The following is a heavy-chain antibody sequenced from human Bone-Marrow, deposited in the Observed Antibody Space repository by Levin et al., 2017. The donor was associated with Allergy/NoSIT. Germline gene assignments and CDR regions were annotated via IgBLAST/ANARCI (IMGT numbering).Heavy chain of an antibody. CDR2: IYYSGST. V-gene: IGHV4-61*01. CDR3: ARDPYSGSYYYYYGMDV. Sequence: NASETLSLTCTVSGGSVSSGSYYWSWIRQPPGKGLEWIGNIYYSGSTNYNPSLKSRVTISVDTSKNQFSLKLNSVTAADTAGYYCARDPYSGSYYYYYGMDVWGQGTTVTVSS. D-gene: IGHD1-26*01. J-gene: IGHJ6*02. CDR1: GGSVSSGSYY.